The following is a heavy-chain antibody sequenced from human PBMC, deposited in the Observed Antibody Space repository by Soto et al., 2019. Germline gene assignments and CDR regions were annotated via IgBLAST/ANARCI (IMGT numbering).Heavy chain of an antibody. V-gene: IGHV1-58*02. CDR2: INVGSDNT. D-gene: IGHD2-21*02. CDR1: GFTFTYSA. J-gene: IGHJ4*02. Sequence: ASVKVSCKTSGFTFTYSAIQWVRQARGQRLEWMGWINVGSDNTNYAQKFQERVTITRDTSASTAYMELSSLRSEYTAVYYCARSIVVVTALDYWGQGTLVTVSS. CDR3: ARSIVVVTALDY.